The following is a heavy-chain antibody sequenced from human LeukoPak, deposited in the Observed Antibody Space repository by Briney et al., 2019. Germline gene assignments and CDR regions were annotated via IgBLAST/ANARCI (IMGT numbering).Heavy chain of an antibody. CDR1: GASISSNNW. CDR3: MGADYGGH. D-gene: IGHD4-17*01. CDR2: IWHSGTT. V-gene: IGHV4-4*02. Sequence: PLEILSLTCAVSGASISSNNWWSWVRQPSGKGLEWIGEIWHSGTTNYNPSLKSRVTISVDKSKNQFSLKLNSVTAADTAVYYCMGADYGGHWGQGTLVTVSS. J-gene: IGHJ4*02.